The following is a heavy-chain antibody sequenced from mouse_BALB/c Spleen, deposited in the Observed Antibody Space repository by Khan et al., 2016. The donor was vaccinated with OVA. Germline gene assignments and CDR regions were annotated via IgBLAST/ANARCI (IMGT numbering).Heavy chain of an antibody. D-gene: IGHD2-2*01. J-gene: IGHJ1*01. CDR1: GFDFSRYW. Sequence: EVKLLESGGGLVQPVGSLKLSCAASGFDFSRYWMSWVRQAPEKGLEWIGEINPDSSTINYTPSLKDKFIISRDNAKNTLYLQMSKVRSEDTALYYCARLGYYGYFNVWGAGTTVTVSS. V-gene: IGHV4-1*02. CDR2: INPDSSTI. CDR3: ARLGYYGYFNV.